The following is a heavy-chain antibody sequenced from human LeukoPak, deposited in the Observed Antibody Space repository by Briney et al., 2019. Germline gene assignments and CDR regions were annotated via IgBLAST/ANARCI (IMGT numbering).Heavy chain of an antibody. V-gene: IGHV4-31*03. CDR3: ATTSQYYGLDY. D-gene: IGHD2/OR15-2a*01. Sequence: SQTLSLTCTVSGGSISNGDYYWSWIRQHPGKGLEWIGYIYYSGSTYYNPSLKSRVTISVDTSKNQFSLKLSSVTAADTAVYYCATTSQYYGLDYWGQGTLVTVSS. J-gene: IGHJ4*02. CDR1: GGSISNGDYY. CDR2: IYYSGST.